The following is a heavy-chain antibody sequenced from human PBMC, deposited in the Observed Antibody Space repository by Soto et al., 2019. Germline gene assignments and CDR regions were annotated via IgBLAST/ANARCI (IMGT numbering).Heavy chain of an antibody. CDR1: GYTFTSYD. V-gene: IGHV1-8*01. CDR2: MNPNSGNT. J-gene: IGHJ6*03. CDR3: AVYGYCSGGSCSPLYKDV. Sequence: ASVKVSCKASGYTFTSYDINWVRQATGQGLEWMGWMNPNSGNTGYAQKFQGRVTMTRNTSISTAYMELSSLRSEDTAVYYCAVYGYCSGGSCSPLYKDVWGKGTTVTVSS. D-gene: IGHD2-15*01.